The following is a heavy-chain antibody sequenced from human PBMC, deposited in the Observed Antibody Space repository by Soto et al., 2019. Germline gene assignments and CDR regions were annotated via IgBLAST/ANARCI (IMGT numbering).Heavy chain of an antibody. V-gene: IGHV3-74*01. D-gene: IGHD3-3*01. J-gene: IGHJ4*02. Sequence: GGSLRLSCAASGFSFSSKWMHWVRHAPGKGLVWVSRINTDGSSTSHADFVKGRFTISRDNAKNTLYLQMNSLRTEDTAVYYYAREDFGVFSVAYFDYWGQGTLVTVSS. CDR1: GFSFSSKW. CDR2: INTDGSST. CDR3: AREDFGVFSVAYFDY.